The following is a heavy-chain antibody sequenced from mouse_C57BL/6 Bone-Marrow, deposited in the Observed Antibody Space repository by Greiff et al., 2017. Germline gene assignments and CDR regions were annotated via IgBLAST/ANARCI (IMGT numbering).Heavy chain of an antibody. V-gene: IGHV14-3*01. CDR2: IDPANGNT. CDR1: GFNIKNTY. J-gene: IGHJ1*03. Sequence: VHVKQSVAELVRPGASVKLSCTASGFNIKNTYMHWVKQRPEQGLEWIGRIDPANGNTKYAPKFQGKATITADTSSNTAYLQLSSLPSEDSAIYYCASHSPWYFDVWGTGTAVTVSS. CDR3: ASHSPWYFDV.